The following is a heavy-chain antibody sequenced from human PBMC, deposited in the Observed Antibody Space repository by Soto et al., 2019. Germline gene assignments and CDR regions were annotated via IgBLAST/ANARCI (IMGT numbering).Heavy chain of an antibody. CDR1: GYTFTSYG. D-gene: IGHD2-2*01. J-gene: IGHJ6*02. CDR2: ISAYNGNT. V-gene: IGHV1-18*04. CDR3: AREDQLLFPYCYGMDV. Sequence: RASVKVSCKASGYTFTSYGISWVRQAPGQGLEWMGWISAYNGNTNYAQKLQGRVTMTTDTSTSTAYMELRSLRSDDTAVYYCAREDQLLFPYCYGMDVWGQGTTVTVSS.